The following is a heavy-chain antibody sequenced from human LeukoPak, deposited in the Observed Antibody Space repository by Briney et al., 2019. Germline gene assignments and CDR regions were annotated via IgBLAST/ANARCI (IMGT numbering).Heavy chain of an antibody. CDR1: GGTFSSYA. Sequence: SVKVSCKASGGTFSSYAISWVRQAPGQGLEWMGRIIPILGIANYAQKFQGRVTITVDKSTSIAYMELSSLRSEDTAVYYCASRPRGYSYEDWHFDLWGRGTLVTVSP. V-gene: IGHV1-69*04. J-gene: IGHJ2*01. CDR2: IIPILGIA. CDR3: ASRPRGYSYEDWHFDL. D-gene: IGHD5-18*01.